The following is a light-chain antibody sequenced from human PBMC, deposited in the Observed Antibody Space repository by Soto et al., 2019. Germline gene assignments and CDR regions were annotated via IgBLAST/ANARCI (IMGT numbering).Light chain of an antibody. CDR1: QSVSSTY. CDR2: GAS. CDR3: QQYGSIPFT. V-gene: IGKV3-20*01. Sequence: EIVLTQSPGTLSLSPGERATLSCRASQSVSSTYLGWYQQKPGQAPRLLISGASSRATGIPARFSGSGSGTDFTRTISRLAPEDFAVYYWQQYGSIPFTCGPGTKVD. J-gene: IGKJ3*01.